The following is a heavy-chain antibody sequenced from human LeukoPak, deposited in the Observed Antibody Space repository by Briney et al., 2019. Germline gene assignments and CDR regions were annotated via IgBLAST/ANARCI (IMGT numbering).Heavy chain of an antibody. CDR1: GGSFSGYY. D-gene: IGHD5-24*01. V-gene: IGHV4-34*01. Sequence: PSETLSLTCAVYGGSFSGYYWSWIRQPPGKGLEWIGEINHSGSTNYNPSLKSRVTISVDTSKNQIALKLSSVTAADTAVYCCARGRRWPQSTWGAVSYAFDIWGQGTMVTVSS. CDR2: INHSGST. J-gene: IGHJ3*02. CDR3: ARGRRWPQSTWGAVSYAFDI.